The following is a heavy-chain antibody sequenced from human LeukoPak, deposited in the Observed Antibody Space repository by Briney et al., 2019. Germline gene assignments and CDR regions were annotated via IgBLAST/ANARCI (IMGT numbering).Heavy chain of an antibody. CDR1: GGSISSGDYY. D-gene: IGHD6-19*01. Sequence: PSETLSLTCTVSGGSISSGDYYWSWIRQPPGKGLEWIGFIYYSGSTYYNPSLKSRVTISVDTSKNQFSLKLSSVTAADTAVYYCARAGGWVDAFDIWGQGTMVTVSS. CDR2: IYYSGST. CDR3: ARAGGWVDAFDI. V-gene: IGHV4-30-4*01. J-gene: IGHJ3*02.